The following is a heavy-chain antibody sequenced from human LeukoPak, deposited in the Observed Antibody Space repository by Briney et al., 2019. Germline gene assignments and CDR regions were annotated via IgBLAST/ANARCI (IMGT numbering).Heavy chain of an antibody. Sequence: SQTLSLTCTVSGGSITSGSYYWTWIRQPAGKGLEWIGRIYTSGSTNYNPSLKSRVTISIDTSKNQFSLKLSSVTAADTAVYYCARETSYYDILTGYDYYFDYWGRGTLVTVSS. CDR2: IYTSGST. D-gene: IGHD3-9*01. J-gene: IGHJ4*02. V-gene: IGHV4-61*02. CDR1: GGSITSGSYY. CDR3: ARETSYYDILTGYDYYFDY.